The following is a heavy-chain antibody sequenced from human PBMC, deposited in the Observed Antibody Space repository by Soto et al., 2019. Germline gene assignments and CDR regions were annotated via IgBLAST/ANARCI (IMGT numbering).Heavy chain of an antibody. J-gene: IGHJ4*02. CDR2: IVPIFGTA. CDR3: SRDAIAAAGTND. Sequence: QVQLVQSGTEVKKPGSSVKVSCKASGGNFNSYSINWVRQARGQGLEWMGGIVPIFGTANYAQKFRGRVTFTADTSTSTAYMELRSLTSEDTAVYYCSRDAIAAAGTNDWGQGTLVTVSS. V-gene: IGHV1-69*06. D-gene: IGHD6-13*01. CDR1: GGNFNSYS.